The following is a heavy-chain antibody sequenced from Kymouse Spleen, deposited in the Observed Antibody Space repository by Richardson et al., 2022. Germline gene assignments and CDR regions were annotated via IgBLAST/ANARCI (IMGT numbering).Heavy chain of an antibody. V-gene: IGHV3-33*01. J-gene: IGHJ3*02. CDR3: ARARIAAAGDAFDI. CDR2: IWYDGSNK. D-gene: IGHD6-13*01. CDR1: GFTFSSYG. Sequence: QVQLVESGGGVVQPGRSLRLSCAASGFTFSSYGMHWVRQAPGKGLEWVAVIWYDGSNKYYADSVKGRFTISRDNSKNTLYLQMNSLRAEDTAVYYCARARIAAAGDAFDIWGQGTMVTVSS.